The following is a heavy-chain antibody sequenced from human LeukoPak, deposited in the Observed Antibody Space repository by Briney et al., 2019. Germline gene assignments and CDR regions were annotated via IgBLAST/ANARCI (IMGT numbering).Heavy chain of an antibody. D-gene: IGHD3-10*01. V-gene: IGHV3-30*04. CDR3: ARGYYGSGSWFDY. CDR2: ISYDGSNK. Sequence: GGSLRLCCAASGFTFSSYAMHWVRQAAGKGLEWVAVISYDGSNKYYADSVKGRFTISRDNSKNTLYLQMNSLRAEDTAVYYCARGYYGSGSWFDYWGQGTLVTVSS. CDR1: GFTFSSYA. J-gene: IGHJ4*02.